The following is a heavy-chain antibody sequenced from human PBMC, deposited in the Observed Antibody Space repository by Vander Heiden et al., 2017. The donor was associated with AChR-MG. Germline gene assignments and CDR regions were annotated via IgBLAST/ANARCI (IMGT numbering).Heavy chain of an antibody. J-gene: IGHJ3*02. Sequence: QVQLVQSGAEVKKPGASVKVSCKASGYTFTSYYMPWVRQAPGQGLEWMGIINPSGGSTSYAQKLQGRVTMTRDTSTSTVYMELSSLRSEDTAVYYCARGLRPAAAFDIWGQGTMVTVSS. D-gene: IGHD2-2*01. V-gene: IGHV1-46*04. CDR1: GYTFTSYY. CDR2: INPSGGST. CDR3: ARGLRPAAAFDI.